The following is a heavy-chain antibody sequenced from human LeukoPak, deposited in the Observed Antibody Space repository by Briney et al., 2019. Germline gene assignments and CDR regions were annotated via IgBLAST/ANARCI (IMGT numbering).Heavy chain of an antibody. J-gene: IGHJ4*02. D-gene: IGHD3-22*01. CDR3: ARRQYVSSGYYYSPLGY. V-gene: IGHV1-69*13. CDR1: GGTFSSYA. CDR2: IIPIFGTA. Sequence: ASVKVSCKASGGTFSSYAISWVRQAPGQGLEWMGGIIPIFGTANYAQKFQGRVTITADESTSTAYMELSSLRSEDTAVYYCARRQYVSSGYYYSPLGYWGQGTLVTVSS.